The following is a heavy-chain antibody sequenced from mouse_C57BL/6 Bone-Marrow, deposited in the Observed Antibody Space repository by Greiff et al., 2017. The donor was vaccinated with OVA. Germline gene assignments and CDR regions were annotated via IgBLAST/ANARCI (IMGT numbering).Heavy chain of an antibody. CDR3: AREDYGNCFDY. Sequence: VKLQQPGAELVKPGASVKMSCTASGYTFTSYWITWVKQRPGQGLEWIGDIYTGSGSTKYNEKFKRKATLPVDKSSSTAYMQLISLTAVYSAVYYCAREDYGNCFDYWGQGTTLTVSS. V-gene: IGHV1-55*01. CDR1: GYTFTSYW. J-gene: IGHJ2*01. D-gene: IGHD2-1*01. CDR2: IYTGSGST.